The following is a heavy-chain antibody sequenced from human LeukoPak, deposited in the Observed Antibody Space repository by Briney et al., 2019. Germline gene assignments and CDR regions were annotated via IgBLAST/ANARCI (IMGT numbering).Heavy chain of an antibody. D-gene: IGHD7-27*01. CDR3: AKINWEDASDI. CDR2: ISYDGSNK. Sequence: GGSLRLSCAASGFTFSSYAMHWVRQTPGKGLAWVAVISYDGSNKYYADSVKGRFTISRDNSKNTLYLQMNSLRAEDTAVYYCAKINWEDASDIWGQGTMVTVSS. CDR1: GFTFSSYA. V-gene: IGHV3-30-3*01. J-gene: IGHJ3*02.